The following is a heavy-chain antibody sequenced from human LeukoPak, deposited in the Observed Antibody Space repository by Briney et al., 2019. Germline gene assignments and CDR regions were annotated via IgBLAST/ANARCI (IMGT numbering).Heavy chain of an antibody. V-gene: IGHV1-69*04. CDR3: VREGGTTVTPFDY. Sequence: ASVNVSFKSSVGTFSSYAISWVRQPPGQGLEWMGMIIPMLGIANYAQKFQGRVTITADKSTSTAYMELSSLRSEDTAVYYCVREGGTTVTPFDYWGEGTLVTVSS. CDR1: VGTFSSYA. CDR2: IIPMLGIA. D-gene: IGHD4-17*01. J-gene: IGHJ4*02.